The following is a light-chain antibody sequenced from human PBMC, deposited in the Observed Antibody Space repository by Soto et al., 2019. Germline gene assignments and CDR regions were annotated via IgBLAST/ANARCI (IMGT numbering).Light chain of an antibody. J-gene: IGLJ3*02. CDR3: SSHTRINTWV. CDR1: SSDVGAYNY. V-gene: IGLV2-14*01. Sequence: QSALTQPASVSGSPGQSITISCTGTSSDVGAYNYVSWYQQHPGKAPKLMIYEVSNRPSGVSNRFSGSKSGNTGSLTISGLQTEDEADYYCSSHTRINTWVLGGGTKVTVL. CDR2: EVS.